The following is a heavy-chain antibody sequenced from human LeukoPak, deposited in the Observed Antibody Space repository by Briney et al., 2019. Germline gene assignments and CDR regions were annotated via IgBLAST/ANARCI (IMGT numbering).Heavy chain of an antibody. CDR2: IYYSGST. CDR1: GGSISSYY. D-gene: IGHD3-10*01. CDR3: AREVPDYYGSGSYYNVGSDWFDP. J-gene: IGHJ5*02. Sequence: SETLPLTCTVSGGSISSYYWSWIRQPPGKGLEWIGSIYYSGSTYYNPSLKSRVTISVDTSKNQFSLKLSSVTAADTAVYYCAREVPDYYGSGSYYNVGSDWFDPWGQGTLVTVSS. V-gene: IGHV4-39*07.